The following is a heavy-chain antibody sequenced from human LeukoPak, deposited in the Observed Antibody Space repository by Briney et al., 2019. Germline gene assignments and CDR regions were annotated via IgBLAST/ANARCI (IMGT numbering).Heavy chain of an antibody. V-gene: IGHV3-30*19. CDR1: GFTFGSYG. CDR2: ISYDGSNK. CDR3: ARDFQGAYGSGSYDY. J-gene: IGHJ4*02. D-gene: IGHD3-10*01. Sequence: GGSLRLSCAASGFTFGSYGMHWVRQAPGKGLEWVAVISYDGSNKYYADSVKGRFTISRDNSKNTLYLQMNSLRAEDTAVYYCARDFQGAYGSGSYDYWGQGTLVTVSS.